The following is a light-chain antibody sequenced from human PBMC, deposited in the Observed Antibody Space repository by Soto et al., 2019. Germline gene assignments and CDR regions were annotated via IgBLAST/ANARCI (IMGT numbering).Light chain of an antibody. CDR3: QSYASSLSGSQV. V-gene: IGLV1-40*01. CDR1: SSNIGAGYD. J-gene: IGLJ2*01. CDR2: GNS. Sequence: QSVLTQPPSVSGAPGQRVTISCTGSSSNIGAGYDVHWYQQLPGTAPKLLIYGNSNRPSGVPDRFSGSKSGTSASLAITGLQAEDEADYYCQSYASSLSGSQVFGGGTKLTVL.